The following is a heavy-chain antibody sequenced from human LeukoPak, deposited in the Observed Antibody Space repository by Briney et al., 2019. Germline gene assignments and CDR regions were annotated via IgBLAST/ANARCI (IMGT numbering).Heavy chain of an antibody. J-gene: IGHJ6*02. V-gene: IGHV4-59*01. CDR1: GGSISSYY. D-gene: IGHD2-21*02. CDR3: ARASYCGGDCYFTPDYYYGMDV. Sequence: SETLSLTCTVSGGSISSYYWSWIRQPPGMGLEWIGYIYYSGSTNYNPSLKSRVTISVDTSKNQFSLKLSSVTAADTAVYYCARASYCGGDCYFTPDYYYGMDVWGQGTTVTVSS. CDR2: IYYSGST.